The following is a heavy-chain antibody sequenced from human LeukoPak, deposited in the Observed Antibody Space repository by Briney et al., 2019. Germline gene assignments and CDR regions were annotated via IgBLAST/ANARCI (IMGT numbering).Heavy chain of an antibody. CDR3: ARDPSYSSGHYDY. CDR1: GGSISNYY. CDR2: IYPSGST. Sequence: SETLSLTCTVSGGSISNYYWSWIRQPAGKGLEWIGRIYPSGSTNYNPSLQSRVTMSVDTSKNQFSLKPSSVTAADTAVYYCARDPSYSSGHYDYWGQGTLVTVSS. J-gene: IGHJ4*02. D-gene: IGHD6-19*01. V-gene: IGHV4-4*07.